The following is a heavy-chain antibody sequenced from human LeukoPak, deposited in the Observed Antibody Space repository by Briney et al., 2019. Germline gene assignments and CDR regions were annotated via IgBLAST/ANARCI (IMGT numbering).Heavy chain of an antibody. CDR3: AKPPHTTDQVGATAFDY. CDR1: GFTFSSYA. J-gene: IGHJ4*02. D-gene: IGHD1-26*01. V-gene: IGHV3-23*01. CDR2: ISGSGGST. Sequence: PGGSLRLSCAASGFTFSSYAMSWVRQAPGKGLEWVSAISGSGGSTYYADSVKGRFTISRDNSKNTLYLQMNSLRAEDTAVYYCAKPPHTTDQVGATAFDYWGQGTLVTVPS.